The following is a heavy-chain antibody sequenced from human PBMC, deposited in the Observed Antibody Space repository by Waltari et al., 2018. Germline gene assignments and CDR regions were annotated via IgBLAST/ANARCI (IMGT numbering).Heavy chain of an antibody. CDR1: GFTFGTFA. J-gene: IGHJ4*02. Sequence: EVQLLESGGGLVQPGGSLRLSCAASGFTFGTFAMTWVRLAPGKGLECVSGISGNGGRTSYADSVKGRFTISRDNSKNTLYLLMNSLRADDTAVHYCAKTLYGGADYWGQGTLVTVSS. D-gene: IGHD4-17*01. CDR3: AKTLYGGADY. CDR2: ISGNGGRT. V-gene: IGHV3-23*01.